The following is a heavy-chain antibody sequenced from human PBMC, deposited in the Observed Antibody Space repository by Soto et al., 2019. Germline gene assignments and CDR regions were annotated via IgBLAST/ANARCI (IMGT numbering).Heavy chain of an antibody. CDR3: ARDPSYYGMDV. J-gene: IGHJ6*02. CDR2: INAGNGNT. V-gene: IGHV1-3*05. Sequence: QVQLVQSGAEEKKPGASVKVSCKASGYTFTSYAMHWVRQAPGQRLEWMGWINAGNGNTKYSQKFQGRVTITRDTSASTAYMELSRLRSEDTAVYYCARDPSYYGMDVWGQGTTVTVSS. CDR1: GYTFTSYA.